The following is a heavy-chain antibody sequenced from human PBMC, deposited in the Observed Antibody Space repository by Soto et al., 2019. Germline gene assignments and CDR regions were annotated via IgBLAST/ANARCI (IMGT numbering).Heavy chain of an antibody. CDR2: IYYSGTT. CDR3: ARGGGYSYGPYYFDY. J-gene: IGHJ4*02. Sequence: SSETLSLTCTVSGGSISSEGYYWGWFRQLPGKGLAWIGDIYYSGTTYHHPSLRSRLTISGDASKNQFSLKLSAVTAADTALYYCARGGGYSYGPYYFDYWGEGTRVTV. V-gene: IGHV4-31*03. CDR1: GGSISSEGYY. D-gene: IGHD5-18*01.